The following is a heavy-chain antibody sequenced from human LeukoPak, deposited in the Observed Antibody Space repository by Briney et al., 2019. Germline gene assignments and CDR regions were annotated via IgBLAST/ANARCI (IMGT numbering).Heavy chain of an antibody. CDR1: GGSFSGYY. CDR3: ASTSGDDQYNWFDP. CDR2: INHSGST. D-gene: IGHD5-12*01. Sequence: PSETLSLTCAVYGGSFSGYYWSWIRQPPGKGLEWIGEINHSGSTNYNPSLKSRVTISVDTSKNQFSLKLSSVTAADTAVYYCASTSGDDQYNWFDPWGQGTLVTVSS. V-gene: IGHV4-34*01. J-gene: IGHJ5*02.